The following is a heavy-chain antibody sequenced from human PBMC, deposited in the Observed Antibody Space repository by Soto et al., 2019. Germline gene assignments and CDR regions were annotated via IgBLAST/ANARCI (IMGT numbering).Heavy chain of an antibody. J-gene: IGHJ5*02. D-gene: IGHD3-16*01. CDR1: GGSISNYY. CDR2: MYYNGNI. V-gene: IGHV4-59*01. CDR3: ASGGNWFDP. Sequence: SETLSLTCNVSGGSISNYYWTWVRQSPEKGLEWIGYMYYNGNINYSPSLKSRVTISIDTSKNQFSLTLKSVTAADTAVYYCASGGNWFDPWGQGVLVTVSS.